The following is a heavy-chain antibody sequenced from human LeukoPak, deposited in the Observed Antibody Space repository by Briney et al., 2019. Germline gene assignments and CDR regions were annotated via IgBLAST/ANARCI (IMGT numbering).Heavy chain of an antibody. CDR1: GYTFTSYA. CDR2: VNTNTGNP. CDR3: AREGGSGLQKSFEY. V-gene: IGHV7-4-1*02. J-gene: IGHJ4*02. D-gene: IGHD2-15*01. Sequence: ASVKVSCKASGYTFTSYAMNWVRQAPGQGLEWMGWVNTNTGNPTYAQGFTGRFVFSLDTSVSTAYLQISSLNAEDTAVYYCAREGGSGLQKSFEYWGQGTLVTVSS.